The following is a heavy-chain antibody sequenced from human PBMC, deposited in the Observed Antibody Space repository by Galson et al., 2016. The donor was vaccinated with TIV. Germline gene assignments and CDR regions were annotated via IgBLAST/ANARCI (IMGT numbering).Heavy chain of an antibody. CDR1: GFSLRTSGMC. CDR2: IDWDGDK. V-gene: IGHV2-70*11. J-gene: IGHJ6*02. CDR3: ARNSGHYYGMDV. Sequence: PALVKPTQTLTLTCSFSGFSLRTSGMCVSWIRQPPGKALEWLARIDWDGDKYYNASLKTRVSISKDTSKNQVVLTMTNMDQVDTVTYYCARNSGHYYGMDVWGQGTTVTVSS.